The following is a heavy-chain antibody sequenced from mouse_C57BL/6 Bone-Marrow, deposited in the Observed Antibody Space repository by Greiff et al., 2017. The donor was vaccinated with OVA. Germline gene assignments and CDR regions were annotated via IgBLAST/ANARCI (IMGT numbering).Heavy chain of an antibody. CDR3: ARPSSGSSYGFAY. D-gene: IGHD1-1*01. V-gene: IGHV1-55*01. J-gene: IGHJ3*01. CDR2: IYPGSGST. CDR1: GYTFTSYW. Sequence: VQLQQPGAELVKPGASVKMSCKASGYTFTSYWITWVKQRPGQGLEWIGDIYPGSGSTNYTEKFKSKATLTVDTSSSTAYMQLSSLTSEDSAVDYCARPSSGSSYGFAYWGQGTLVTVSA.